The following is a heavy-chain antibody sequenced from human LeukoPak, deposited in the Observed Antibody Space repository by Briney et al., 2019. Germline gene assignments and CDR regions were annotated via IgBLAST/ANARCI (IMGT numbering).Heavy chain of an antibody. V-gene: IGHV3-49*03. CDR3: TREIRYFDWFQADY. CDR2: IRSTAYGGTA. D-gene: IGHD3-9*01. Sequence: PGGSLRLSCTASGFTFGDHSVSWFRQAPGKGLEWVGFIRSTAYGGTAEYAASVKGRFTISRDDSKSVAYLQMDSLKTEDTAVYYCTREIRYFDWFQADYWGQGTLVTVSS. CDR1: GFTFGDHS. J-gene: IGHJ4*02.